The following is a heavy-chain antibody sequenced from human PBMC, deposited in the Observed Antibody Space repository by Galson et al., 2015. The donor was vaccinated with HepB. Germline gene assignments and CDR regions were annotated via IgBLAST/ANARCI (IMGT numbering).Heavy chain of an antibody. Sequence: SVKVSCKASGYTFTSYGISWVRQAPGQGLEWMGWISAYNGNTNYAQKLQGRVTMTTDTSTSTAYMELRSLRSDDTAVYYCARDFRTTTVTTRFYYYYGMDVWGQGTTVTVSS. J-gene: IGHJ6*02. V-gene: IGHV1-18*01. CDR3: ARDFRTTTVTTRFYYYYGMDV. D-gene: IGHD4-17*01. CDR2: ISAYNGNT. CDR1: GYTFTSYG.